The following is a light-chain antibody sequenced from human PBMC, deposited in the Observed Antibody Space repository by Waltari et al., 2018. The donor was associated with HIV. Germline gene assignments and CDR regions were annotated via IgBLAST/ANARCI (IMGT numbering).Light chain of an antibody. CDR2: GST. CDR3: QSYDSSLSSVL. J-gene: IGLJ3*02. Sequence: QSVLTQPPSVSGAPGQRVTISCTGGGSNIGAGYVVPLYPPLPASAPKLLIFGSTNRPFGVPDRFSGSKSDTSASLAITALQAEDEADYYCQSYDSSLSSVLFGGGTKLTVL. V-gene: IGLV1-40*01. CDR1: GSNIGAGYV.